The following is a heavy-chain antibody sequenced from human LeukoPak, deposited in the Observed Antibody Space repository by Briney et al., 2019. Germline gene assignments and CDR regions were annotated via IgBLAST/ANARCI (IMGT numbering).Heavy chain of an antibody. Sequence: ASVKVSCKASGYTFTSYYMHWVRQAPGHGLEWMGIINPSGGSTSYAQKFQGRVTMTRDTSTSTVYMELSSLRSEDTAVYYCARGVGQQRSPGGYYYYGMDVWGQGTTVTVSS. CDR3: ARGVGQQRSPGGYYYYGMDV. CDR2: INPSGGST. CDR1: GYTFTSYY. D-gene: IGHD6-13*01. V-gene: IGHV1-46*01. J-gene: IGHJ6*02.